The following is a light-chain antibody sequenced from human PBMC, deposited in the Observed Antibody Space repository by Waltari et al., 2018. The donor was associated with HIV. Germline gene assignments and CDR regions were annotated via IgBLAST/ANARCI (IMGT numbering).Light chain of an antibody. J-gene: IGLJ2*01. V-gene: IGLV3-21*02. Sequence: SYELPQPPSMSVAAGQAPRFTCGGPIIGVRSVHCYQKRPGQAPVLVVYDNSDRPPGTPDRFSGSNSRNTATLTISRVEAGDEAEYYCQVWDNIGDRVVFGGGTKLTVL. CDR1: IIGVRS. CDR2: DNS. CDR3: QVWDNIGDRVV.